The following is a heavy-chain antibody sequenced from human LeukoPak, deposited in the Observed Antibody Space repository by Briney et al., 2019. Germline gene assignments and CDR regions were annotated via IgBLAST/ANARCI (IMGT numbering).Heavy chain of an antibody. D-gene: IGHD3-16*01. CDR2: INPNSGGT. J-gene: IGHJ4*02. CDR1: GYTFTGYY. Sequence: ASVKVSCKASGYTFTGYYMHWVRQAPGQGPEWMGWINPNSGGTNYAQKFQGRVTMTRDTSISTAYMELSRLRSDDTAVYYCARTSFPYDYVWGTYLLSWGQGTLVTVSS. V-gene: IGHV1-2*02. CDR3: ARTSFPYDYVWGTYLLS.